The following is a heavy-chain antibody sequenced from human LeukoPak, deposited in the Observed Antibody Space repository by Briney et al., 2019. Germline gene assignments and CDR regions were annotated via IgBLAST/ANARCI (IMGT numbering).Heavy chain of an antibody. CDR3: AKASGSPYYFDY. D-gene: IGHD3-10*01. CDR1: GFTFSNYA. J-gene: IGHJ4*02. CDR2: INSGGTT. Sequence: PGGSLRLSCAASGFTFSNYAMSWVRQAPGKGLEWVSTINSGGTTYYADSVKGRFTISRDNSKSTLYLQMNSLRADDTAVYYCAKASGSPYYFDYWGQGTLVTVSS. V-gene: IGHV3-23*01.